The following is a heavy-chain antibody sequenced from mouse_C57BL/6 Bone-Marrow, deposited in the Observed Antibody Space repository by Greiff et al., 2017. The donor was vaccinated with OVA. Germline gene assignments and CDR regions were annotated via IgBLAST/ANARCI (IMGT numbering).Heavy chain of an antibody. J-gene: IGHJ2*01. Sequence: VQLQQSGAELVRPGASVKLSCTASGFNIKDDYMHWVKQRPEQGLEWIGWIDPENGDTEYASKFQGKATITADTSSNTAYLQLSSLTSEDTAVYYCTSYGNFDYWGQGTILTVSS. V-gene: IGHV14-4*01. CDR1: GFNIKDDY. CDR2: IDPENGDT. D-gene: IGHD2-1*01. CDR3: TSYGNFDY.